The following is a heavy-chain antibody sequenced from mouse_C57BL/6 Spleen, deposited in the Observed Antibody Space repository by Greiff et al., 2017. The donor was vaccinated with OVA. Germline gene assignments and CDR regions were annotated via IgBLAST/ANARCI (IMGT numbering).Heavy chain of an antibody. V-gene: IGHV5-4*01. CDR1: GFTFSSYA. J-gene: IGHJ3*01. Sequence: EVHLVESGGGLVKPGGSLKLSCAASGFTFSSYAMSWVRQTPEKRLEWVATISDGGSYTYYPDNVKGRFTISRDNAKNNLYLQMSHLKSEDTAMYYCARDWRLRGWFAYWGQGTLVTVSA. CDR3: ARDWRLRGWFAY. CDR2: ISDGGSYT. D-gene: IGHD2-4*01.